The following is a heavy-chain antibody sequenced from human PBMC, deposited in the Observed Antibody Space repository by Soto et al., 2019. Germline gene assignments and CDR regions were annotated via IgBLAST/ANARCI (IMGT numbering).Heavy chain of an antibody. CDR3: AKARPTNYDFWSGYLEYYYYYYGMDV. CDR1: GLTFSNYA. J-gene: IGHJ6*02. D-gene: IGHD3-3*01. Sequence: GGSLRLSCATSGLTFSNYAMRWVRQAPGGGLEWVSSMSGSSSTTYYADSVRGRFTISRDRSKNTLYLQMNSLRAEDTAVYYCAKARPTNYDFWSGYLEYYYYYYGMDVWGQGTTVTVSS. CDR2: MSGSSSTT. V-gene: IGHV3-23*01.